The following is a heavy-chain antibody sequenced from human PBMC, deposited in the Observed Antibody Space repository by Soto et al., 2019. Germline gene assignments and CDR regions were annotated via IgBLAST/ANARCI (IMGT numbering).Heavy chain of an antibody. CDR2: ISAYNGDT. Sequence: ASVKVSCKASGYTFTNYGITWVRQAPGQGLEWMGWISAYNGDTHYTQRLQGRVTMTTDTSTSTAYMELSSLRSEDTAVYYCARGFSGYDLGDYYYGMDVWGQGTTVTVSS. CDR1: GYTFTNYG. V-gene: IGHV1-18*01. D-gene: IGHD5-12*01. CDR3: ARGFSGYDLGDYYYGMDV. J-gene: IGHJ6*02.